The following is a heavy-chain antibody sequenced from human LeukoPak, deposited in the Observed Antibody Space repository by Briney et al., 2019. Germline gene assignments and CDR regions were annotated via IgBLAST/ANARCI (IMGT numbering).Heavy chain of an antibody. CDR1: GYSFTSYW. J-gene: IGHJ4*02. V-gene: IGHV5-51*01. Sequence: GESLKISCKGSGYSFTSYWIGWVRQMPGKGLEWMGIIYPGDSDTRYSPSFQGQVTISADKSISTAYLQWSSLKASDTAMYYCXXXXXXXXYYDSSGRPWAFDYWGQGTLVTVSS. CDR3: XXXXXXXXYYDSSGRPWAFDY. D-gene: IGHD3-22*01. CDR2: IYPGDSDT.